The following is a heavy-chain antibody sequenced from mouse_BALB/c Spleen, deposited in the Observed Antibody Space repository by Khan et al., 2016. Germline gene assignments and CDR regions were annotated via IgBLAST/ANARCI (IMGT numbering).Heavy chain of an antibody. D-gene: IGHD3-1*01. V-gene: IGHV9-3*02. CDR2: INTNTGEP. CDR3: ARSGGNFDY. Sequence: QIQLVQSGPELKKPGETVKISCKASGYTFTNYGMNWVKQAPGKGLKWMGWINTNTGEPTYAEELKGRFAFSLETSASTAYLKINNLENEDTATYCCARSGGNFDYWGQGTTLTVSS. J-gene: IGHJ2*01. CDR1: GYTFTNYG.